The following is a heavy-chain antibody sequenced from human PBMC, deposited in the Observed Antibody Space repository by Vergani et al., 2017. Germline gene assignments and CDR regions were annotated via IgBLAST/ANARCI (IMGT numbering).Heavy chain of an antibody. J-gene: IGHJ6*02. CDR3: ATTKTKYRSVTNYYYCYYGMDV. CDR2: INTNTGNP. V-gene: IGHV7-4-1*02. Sequence: QVQLVQSGSELKKPGASVKVSCKASGYTFTSYAMNWVRQAPGQGLEWMGWINTNTGNPTYAQGLTGRFVFSLDTAVNTAYLQISSLKAEDTAVYYCATTKTKYRSVTNYYYCYYGMDVWGQGTTVTVSS. CDR1: GYTFTSYA. D-gene: IGHD6-19*01.